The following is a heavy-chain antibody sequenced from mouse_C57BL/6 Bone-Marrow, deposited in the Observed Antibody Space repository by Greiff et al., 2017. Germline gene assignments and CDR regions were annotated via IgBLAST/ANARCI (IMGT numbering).Heavy chain of an antibody. CDR3: ARRPNYYGSSYGYFDV. J-gene: IGHJ1*03. Sequence: EVQLQQSGAELVKPGASVKLSCTASGFNIKDYYMHWVKQRTEQGLEWIGRIDPEDGETKYAPTFQGKATITADTSSNTAYLQLSSLTSEDTAVYYCARRPNYYGSSYGYFDVWGTGTTVTVSS. CDR2: IDPEDGET. V-gene: IGHV14-2*01. CDR1: GFNIKDYY. D-gene: IGHD1-1*01.